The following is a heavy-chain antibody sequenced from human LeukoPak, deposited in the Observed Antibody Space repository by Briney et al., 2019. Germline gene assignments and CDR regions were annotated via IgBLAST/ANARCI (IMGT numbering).Heavy chain of an antibody. CDR3: TRVRGDNTFDY. J-gene: IGHJ4*02. D-gene: IGHD3-10*01. V-gene: IGHV4-38-2*01. Sequence: SETLSLTCAVSGYSISGGDYWGWIRQPPGKGLEYSGSIYHSGMTYSNPTLKSRPTISVDPYKTHFSQKLSSVTAADTAAYYCTRVRGDNTFDYWGKGTLVTVSS. CDR1: GYSISGGDY. CDR2: IYHSGMT.